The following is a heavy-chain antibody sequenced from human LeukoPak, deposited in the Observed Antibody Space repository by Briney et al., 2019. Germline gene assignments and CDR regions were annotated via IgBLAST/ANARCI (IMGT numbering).Heavy chain of an antibody. Sequence: GGSLRLSCAASGFTFSSYGMHWVRQAPGKGLEWVAVIWYDGSNKYYADSVKGRFTISRDNSKNTLYLQMNSLRAEDTAVYYCAKIMGSRHCWGQGTLVTVSS. CDR1: GFTFSSYG. CDR3: AKIMGSRHC. D-gene: IGHD3-10*01. CDR2: IWYDGSNK. J-gene: IGHJ4*02. V-gene: IGHV3-33*06.